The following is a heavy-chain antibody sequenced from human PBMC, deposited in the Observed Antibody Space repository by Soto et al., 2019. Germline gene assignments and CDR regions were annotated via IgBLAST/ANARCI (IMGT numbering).Heavy chain of an antibody. CDR3: ARSARGIAARRGTDY. Sequence: QVQLVQSGAEVKKPGASVKVSCKASGYTFTSYGISWVRQAPGQGLEWMGWISAYNGNTNYVQKLQGRVTMTTDTSTSTADMELRSLRYDDTAVYYCARSARGIAARRGTDYWGQGTLVTVSS. J-gene: IGHJ4*02. D-gene: IGHD6-6*01. V-gene: IGHV1-18*01. CDR1: GYTFTSYG. CDR2: ISAYNGNT.